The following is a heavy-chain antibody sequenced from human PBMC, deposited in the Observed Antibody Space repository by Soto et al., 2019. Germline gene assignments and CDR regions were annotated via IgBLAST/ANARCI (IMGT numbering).Heavy chain of an antibody. CDR2: INWNGGST. CDR1: GFTFDDYG. J-gene: IGHJ4*02. CDR3: ARDSPREYDSSGFPSY. D-gene: IGHD3-22*01. V-gene: IGHV3-20*04. Sequence: TASGFTFDDYGMSWVRQAPGKGLEWVSGINWNGGSTGYADSVKGRFTISRDNAKNSLYLQMNSLRAEDTALYYCARDSPREYDSSGFPSYWGQGTLVTVSS.